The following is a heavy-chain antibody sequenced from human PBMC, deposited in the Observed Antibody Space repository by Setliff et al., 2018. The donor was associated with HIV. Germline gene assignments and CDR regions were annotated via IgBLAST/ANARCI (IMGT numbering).Heavy chain of an antibody. J-gene: IGHJ4*02. CDR2: IYSGGST. CDR1: GFTVSSNF. V-gene: IGHV3-66*02. Sequence: HPGGSLRLSCAASGFTVSSNFMNWVRQAPGKGLEWVSVIYSGGSTYCADSVEGRFTISRDNSKNTLYLQMNSLTTEDTAVYYCAREYRFVDRYPDWWGQGTLVTVSS. CDR3: AREYRFVDRYPDW. D-gene: IGHD3-9*01.